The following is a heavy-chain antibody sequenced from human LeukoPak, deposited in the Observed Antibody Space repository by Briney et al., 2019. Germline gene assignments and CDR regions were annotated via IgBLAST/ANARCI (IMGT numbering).Heavy chain of an antibody. J-gene: IGHJ6*03. CDR3: ARASGYYPPYNYYYMDV. CDR2: ISAYNGNT. D-gene: IGHD3-3*01. CDR1: GYTFTSYG. V-gene: IGHV1-18*01. Sequence: GASVKVSCKASGYTFTSYGISWVRQAPGQGLEWMGWISAYNGNTNYAQKLQGRVTMTTDTSTSTAYMELRSLRSDDTAIYYCARASGYYPPYNYYYMDVWGKGATVTVS.